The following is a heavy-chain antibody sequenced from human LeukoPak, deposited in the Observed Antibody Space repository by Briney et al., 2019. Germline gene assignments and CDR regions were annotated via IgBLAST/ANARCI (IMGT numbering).Heavy chain of an antibody. D-gene: IGHD6-6*01. J-gene: IGHJ4*02. V-gene: IGHV1-2*02. CDR1: GYTITGYY. CDR3: ARALSSSPFDY. Sequence: ASVKVSCKASGYTITGYYMHWVRQAPGQGLEWMGWINPNSGGTNYAQKFQGRVTMTRDTSISTAYMELSSLRSEDTAVYYCARALSSSPFDYWGQGTLVTVSS. CDR2: INPNSGGT.